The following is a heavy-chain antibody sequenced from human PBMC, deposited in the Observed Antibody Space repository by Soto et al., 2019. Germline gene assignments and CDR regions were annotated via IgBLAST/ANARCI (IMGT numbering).Heavy chain of an antibody. V-gene: IGHV3-23*01. CDR2: ISGSGGST. D-gene: IGHD3-22*01. CDR1: GFTFSSYA. Sequence: EVQLLESGGGLVQPGGSLRLSCAASGFTFSSYAMSWVRQAPGKGLEWVSAISGSGGSTYYADSVKGRFTISRDNSKNTLYLQMNRLRAEDTAVYYCAKDSSITMIVVVIDAFDIWGQGTMVTVSS. J-gene: IGHJ3*02. CDR3: AKDSSITMIVVVIDAFDI.